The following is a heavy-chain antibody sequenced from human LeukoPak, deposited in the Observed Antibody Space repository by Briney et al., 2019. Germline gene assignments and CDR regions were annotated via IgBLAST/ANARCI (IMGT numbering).Heavy chain of an antibody. D-gene: IGHD3-3*01. V-gene: IGHV1-18*01. Sequence: ASVKVSCKASGYTFTSYGISWERQAPGQGLEWMGWISAYNGNTNYAQKLQGRVTMTTDTSTSTAYMELRSLRSDDTAVYYCAREGHTIFGVVSDAFDIWGQGTMVTVSS. CDR3: AREGHTIFGVVSDAFDI. CDR1: GYTFTSYG. J-gene: IGHJ3*02. CDR2: ISAYNGNT.